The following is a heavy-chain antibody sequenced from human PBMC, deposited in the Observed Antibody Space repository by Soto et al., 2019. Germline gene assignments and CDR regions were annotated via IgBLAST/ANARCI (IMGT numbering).Heavy chain of an antibody. V-gene: IGHV4-31*03. Sequence: SETLSLTCTVSGGSISSGGYYWSWIRQHPGKGLEWIGYIYYSGSTYYNPSLKSRVTISVDTSKNQFSLKLSSVTAADTAVYYCARESIVVVPAANVFDYSYYGMDVWGQGTTVTVSS. D-gene: IGHD2-2*01. CDR3: ARESIVVVPAANVFDYSYYGMDV. CDR1: GGSISSGGYY. J-gene: IGHJ6*02. CDR2: IYYSGST.